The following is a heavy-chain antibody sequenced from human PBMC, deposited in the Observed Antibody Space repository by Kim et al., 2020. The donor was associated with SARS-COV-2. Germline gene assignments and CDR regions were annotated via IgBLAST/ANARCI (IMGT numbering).Heavy chain of an antibody. CDR3: ARNYPAVGGMDV. CDR2: IYYSGST. V-gene: IGHV4-59*13. J-gene: IGHJ6*02. D-gene: IGHD1-7*01. Sequence: SETLSLTCTVSGGSISSYYWSWIRQPPGKGLEWIGYIYYSGSTNYNPSLKSRVTISVDTSKNQFSLKLSSVTAADTAVYYCARNYPAVGGMDVWGQGTT. CDR1: GGSISSYY.